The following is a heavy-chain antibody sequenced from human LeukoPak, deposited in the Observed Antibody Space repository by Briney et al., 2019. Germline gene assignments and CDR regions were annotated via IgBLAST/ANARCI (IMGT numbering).Heavy chain of an antibody. D-gene: IGHD5-12*01. Sequence: GGSLRLSCAASGFTFSKSWMSWLRQTPEKGLEWVANIKEDGSAKCYVDSVKGRFTISRDNAKNSLYLQMNSLRVDDTAVYFCARDIPSGFYTPDYWGRGTLVTVSS. CDR3: ARDIPSGFYTPDY. CDR1: GFTFSKSW. J-gene: IGHJ4*02. V-gene: IGHV3-7*01. CDR2: IKEDGSAK.